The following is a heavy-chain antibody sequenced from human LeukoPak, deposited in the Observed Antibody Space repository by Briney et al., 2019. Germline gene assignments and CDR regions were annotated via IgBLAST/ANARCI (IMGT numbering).Heavy chain of an antibody. CDR1: GGSISNYY. Sequence: PSETLSLTCTVSGGSISNYYWTWVRQAPGKGLEWVSAISGSGGSTYYADSVKGRFTISRDNSKNTLYLQMNSLRAEDTAVYYCAKAVITFGGVIQAYDYWGQGTLVTVSS. J-gene: IGHJ4*02. CDR2: ISGSGGST. CDR3: AKAVITFGGVIQAYDY. V-gene: IGHV3-23*01. D-gene: IGHD3-16*02.